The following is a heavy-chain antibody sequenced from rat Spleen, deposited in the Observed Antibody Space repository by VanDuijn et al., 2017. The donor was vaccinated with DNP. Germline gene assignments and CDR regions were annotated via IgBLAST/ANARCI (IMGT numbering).Heavy chain of an antibody. CDR2: ISYEGSST. CDR3: ARQRRIIRGTGYFDY. D-gene: IGHD4-3*01. V-gene: IGHV5-22*01. CDR1: GFTFSDYY. Sequence: EVQLVESGGGLVQPGRSLKLSCVASGFTFSDYYMAWVRQAPTKGLEWVASISYEGSSTYYGDSVKGRFTISRDNAKSTLYLQMNSLRSEDTATYYCARQRRIIRGTGYFDYWGQGVMVTVSS. J-gene: IGHJ2*01.